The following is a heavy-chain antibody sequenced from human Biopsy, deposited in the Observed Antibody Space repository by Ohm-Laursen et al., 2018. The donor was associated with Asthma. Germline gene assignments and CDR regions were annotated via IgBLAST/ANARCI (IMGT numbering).Heavy chain of an antibody. Sequence: SLRLSCAASGFTFSSYSMNWVRQAPGKGLEWVPYISSSSSTIYYADSVKGRFTISRDNAKNSLYLQMNSLRDEDTAVYYCARDAGYCGGDCYSLLEYYYYYYGMDVWGQGTTVTVSS. J-gene: IGHJ6*02. V-gene: IGHV3-48*02. CDR2: ISSSSSTI. CDR3: ARDAGYCGGDCYSLLEYYYYYYGMDV. CDR1: GFTFSSYS. D-gene: IGHD2-21*02.